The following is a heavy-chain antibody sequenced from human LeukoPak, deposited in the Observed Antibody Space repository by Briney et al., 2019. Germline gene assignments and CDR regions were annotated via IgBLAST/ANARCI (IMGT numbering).Heavy chain of an antibody. V-gene: IGHV4-34*01. CDR3: ARQPIAVAGYYSYFDY. D-gene: IGHD6-19*01. Sequence: SETLSLTCAVYGGSFSGYYWSWIRQPPGKGLEWIGEINHSGSTNYNPSLKSRVTISVDTSKNQFSLKLSSVTAADTAVYYCARQPIAVAGYYSYFDYWGQGTLVTVSS. J-gene: IGHJ4*02. CDR1: GGSFSGYY. CDR2: INHSGST.